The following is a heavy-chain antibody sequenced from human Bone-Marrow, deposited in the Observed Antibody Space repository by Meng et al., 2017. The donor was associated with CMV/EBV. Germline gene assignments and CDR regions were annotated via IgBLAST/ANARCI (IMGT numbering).Heavy chain of an antibody. CDR3: ARGSVIMAGGSITPAGYYGMDV. D-gene: IGHD3-16*01. Sequence: ASVKVSCKASGYTFTSYAMHWVRQAPGQRLEWMGWSNAGNGNTKYSQEFQGRVTITRDTSASTAYMELSSLRSEDMAVYYCARGSVIMAGGSITPAGYYGMDVWGQGTTVTVSS. V-gene: IGHV1-3*02. J-gene: IGHJ6*02. CDR1: GYTFTSYA. CDR2: SNAGNGNT.